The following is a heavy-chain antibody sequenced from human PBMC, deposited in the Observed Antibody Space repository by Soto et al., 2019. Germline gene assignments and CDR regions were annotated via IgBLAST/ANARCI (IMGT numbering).Heavy chain of an antibody. D-gene: IGHD3-10*01. CDR1: GYTFTGYF. J-gene: IGHJ5*02. CDR2: INPNSGAT. CDR3: ARAGGQILAPLP. V-gene: IGHV1-2*02. Sequence: ASVKVSCKAFGYTFTGYFIHWVRQAPRQGLEWVGYINPNSGATKYAPRFQGRVTMTSDTSIRTAYMDLSNLRSDDTAVYYCARAGGQILAPLPLGPVTLVNVSS.